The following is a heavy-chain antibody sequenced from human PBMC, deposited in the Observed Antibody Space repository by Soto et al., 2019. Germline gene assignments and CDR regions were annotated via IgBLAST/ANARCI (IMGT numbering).Heavy chain of an antibody. Sequence: EVQLVESGGGLVQPGRSLRLSCAASGFTFDDYAMHWVRQAPGKGLEWVSGISWNSGSIGYADSVKGRFTISRDNAKNSLYLQMNSLRAEDTALYYCAKDNDGGFRYWGQGTLVTVSS. D-gene: IGHD2-15*01. J-gene: IGHJ4*02. CDR1: GFTFDDYA. V-gene: IGHV3-9*01. CDR2: ISWNSGSI. CDR3: AKDNDGGFRY.